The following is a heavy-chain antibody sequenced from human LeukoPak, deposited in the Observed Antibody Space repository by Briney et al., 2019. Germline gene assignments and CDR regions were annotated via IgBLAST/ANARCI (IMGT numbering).Heavy chain of an antibody. CDR1: GYTFSSSG. Sequence: ASVEVSCKASGYTFSSSGFSWVRQAPGQGLEWMGWISANNGDIHPAQKFQGRVTLTIDTSTSTAYMELRSLRFDDTAVYYCVKDYSYVIDYWGQGTLVTVSS. CDR3: VKDYSYVIDY. CDR2: ISANNGDI. D-gene: IGHD5-18*01. J-gene: IGHJ4*02. V-gene: IGHV1-18*01.